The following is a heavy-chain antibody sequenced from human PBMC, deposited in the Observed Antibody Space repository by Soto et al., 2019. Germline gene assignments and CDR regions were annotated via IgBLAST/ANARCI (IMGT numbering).Heavy chain of an antibody. CDR2: ISYDGSNK. Sequence: PGGSLRLSCAASGFTFSSYGMHWVRQAPGKGLEWVAVISYDGSNKYYAGSVKGRFTISRDNSKNTLYLQMNSLRAEDTAVYYCAKVKGLYYGSGTRPDAFYIWSQGTIVTVSS. D-gene: IGHD3-10*01. CDR1: GFTFSSYG. V-gene: IGHV3-30*18. J-gene: IGHJ3*02. CDR3: AKVKGLYYGSGTRPDAFYI.